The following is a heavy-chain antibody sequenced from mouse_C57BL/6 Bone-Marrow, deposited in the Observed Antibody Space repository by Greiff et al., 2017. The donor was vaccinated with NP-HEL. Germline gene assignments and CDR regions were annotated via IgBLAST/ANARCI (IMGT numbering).Heavy chain of an antibody. Sequence: QVQLQQSGPELVKPGASVKLSCKASGYTFTSYAINWVKQRPGQGLEWIGWIYPGDGSTNYNEKFKGKATLTVDTSSSTAYMQLHSLTSEDSAVYVCARTPSIYYDYGWFAYWGQGTLVTVSA. CDR2: IYPGDGST. CDR3: ARTPSIYYDYGWFAY. V-gene: IGHV1-85*01. CDR1: GYTFTSYA. D-gene: IGHD2-4*01. J-gene: IGHJ3*01.